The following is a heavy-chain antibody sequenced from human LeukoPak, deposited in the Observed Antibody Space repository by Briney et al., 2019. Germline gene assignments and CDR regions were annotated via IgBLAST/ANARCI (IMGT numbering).Heavy chain of an antibody. D-gene: IGHD6-19*01. CDR2: TRYDGSNK. V-gene: IGHV3-30*02. Sequence: GGSLRLSCAASGFTFSSYGMYWVRQAPGKGLGWVAFTRYDGSNKYYADSVKGRFTISRDNSKNTLYLKMNSLRAEDTAVYYCAKDEADSSGWYGYYYYYMDVWGKGTTVTISS. CDR1: GFTFSSYG. CDR3: AKDEADSSGWYGYYYYYMDV. J-gene: IGHJ6*03.